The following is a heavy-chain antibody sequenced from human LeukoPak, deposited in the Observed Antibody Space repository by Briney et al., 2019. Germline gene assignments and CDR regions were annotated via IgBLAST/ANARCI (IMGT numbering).Heavy chain of an antibody. CDR1: GGSISSYY. CDR3: ARAPPPYYYDSSGYAEFDY. D-gene: IGHD3-22*01. V-gene: IGHV4-4*07. CDR2: IYTSGST. Sequence: SETLSLTCTVSGGSISSYYWSWIRQPAGKGLEWIGRIYTSGSTNYNPSLKSRVTISVDTSKNQFSLKLSSVTAADTAVYYCARAPPPYYYDSSGYAEFDYWGQGTLATVSS. J-gene: IGHJ4*02.